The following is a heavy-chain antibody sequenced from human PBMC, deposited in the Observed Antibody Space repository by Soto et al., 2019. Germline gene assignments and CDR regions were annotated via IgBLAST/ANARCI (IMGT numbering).Heavy chain of an antibody. D-gene: IGHD2-21*02. Sequence: SETLSLTCAVYGGSFSGYYWSWIRQPPGKGLEWIGEINHSGSTNYNPSLKSRVTISVDTSKNQFSLKLSSVTAADTAVYYCARTLRGRGVVTAILLRYYGMDVWGQGTTVTVSS. CDR1: GGSFSGYY. J-gene: IGHJ6*02. CDR2: INHSGST. V-gene: IGHV4-34*01. CDR3: ARTLRGRGVVTAILLRYYGMDV.